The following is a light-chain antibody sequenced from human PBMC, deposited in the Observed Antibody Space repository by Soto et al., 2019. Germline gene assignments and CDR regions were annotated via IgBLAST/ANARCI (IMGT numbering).Light chain of an antibody. CDR1: SSDVGGYDY. V-gene: IGLV2-14*01. CDR3: SSHTSGSTRV. J-gene: IGLJ1*01. CDR2: EVT. Sequence: QSVLTQPASVSGSPGQSIALSRTGTSSDVGGYDYVSWYQQQPDKAPKLMIYEVTKRPSGVSNRFSGSKSGNTASLTISGLQSEDEADYYCSSHTSGSTRVFGTGTKVTVL.